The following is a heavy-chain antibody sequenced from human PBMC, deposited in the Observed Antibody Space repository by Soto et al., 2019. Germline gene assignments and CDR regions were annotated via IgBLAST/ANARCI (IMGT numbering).Heavy chain of an antibody. CDR1: GFTFSSYA. Sequence: GSLRLSCAASGFTFSSYAMNWVRQTQEKGLEWVSSISSTSSYTHYSDSVKGRFTISRDNANNSLFLQMKSLRAEDTATYYCPRALALAGNYWGQGVLVTVSS. J-gene: IGHJ4*02. CDR2: ISSTSSYT. CDR3: PRALALAGNY. V-gene: IGHV3-21*01. D-gene: IGHD6-19*01.